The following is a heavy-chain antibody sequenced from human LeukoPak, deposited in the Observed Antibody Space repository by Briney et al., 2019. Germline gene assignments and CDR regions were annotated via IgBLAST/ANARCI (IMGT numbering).Heavy chain of an antibody. Sequence: GGSLRLSCAASGFTFSSFGMHWVRQAPGEGLEWVAYIGYTGTDTYYADSVKGRFTISRDNSKNTVHLQVNSLRAEDTAVYYCARGATYYYGSGSSQFDYWGQGTLVTVSS. D-gene: IGHD3-10*01. V-gene: IGHV3-30*02. CDR3: ARGATYYYGSGSSQFDY. J-gene: IGHJ4*02. CDR1: GFTFSSFG. CDR2: IGYTGTDT.